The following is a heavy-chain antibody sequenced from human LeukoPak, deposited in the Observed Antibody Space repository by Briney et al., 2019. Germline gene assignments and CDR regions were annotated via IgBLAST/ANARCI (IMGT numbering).Heavy chain of an antibody. CDR1: GFTFSSYS. CDR2: ISSSSSTI. J-gene: IGHJ4*02. D-gene: IGHD3-9*01. CDR3: ARSRRKYYDILTGSRIYYFDY. Sequence: PGGSLRLSCAASGFTFSSYSMNWVRQAPGKGLEWVSYISSSSSTIYYADSVKGRFTISRDNAKNSLYLQMNSLRAEDTAVYYCARSRRKYYDILTGSRIYYFDYWGQGTLVTVSS. V-gene: IGHV3-48*01.